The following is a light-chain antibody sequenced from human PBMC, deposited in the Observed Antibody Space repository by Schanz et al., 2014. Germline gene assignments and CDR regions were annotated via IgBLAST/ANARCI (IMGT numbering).Light chain of an antibody. V-gene: IGLV2-14*02. CDR1: SSDVGSYNL. Sequence: QSVLTQPASVSGSPGQSITISCTGTSSDVGSYNLVSWYQQHPGKAPKLMIYEGSKRPSGVSNRISGSKSGNTASLTISGVQAEDEADYYCCSYTSSNTGVFGGGTKLTVL. CDR2: EGS. CDR3: CSYTSSNTGV. J-gene: IGLJ3*02.